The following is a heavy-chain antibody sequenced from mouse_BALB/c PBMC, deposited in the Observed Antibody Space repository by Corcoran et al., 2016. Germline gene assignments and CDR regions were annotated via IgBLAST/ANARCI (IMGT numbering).Heavy chain of an antibody. V-gene: IGHV14-3*02. CDR3: ANWDWYFDV. CDR2: IDPANGNT. J-gene: IGHJ1*01. CDR1: GFNIKDTY. Sequence: EVQLQQSGAELVKPGASVKLSCTASGFNIKDTYMNWVKQRPEQGLEWIGRIDPANGNTKYDPKFQGKATITADTSSKTAYLQLSSLTSEDTAVYYCANWDWYFDVWGAGTTVTVSS. D-gene: IGHD4-1*01.